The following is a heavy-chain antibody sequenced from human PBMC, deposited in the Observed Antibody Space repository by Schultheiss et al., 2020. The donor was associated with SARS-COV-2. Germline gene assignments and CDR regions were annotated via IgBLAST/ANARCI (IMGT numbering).Heavy chain of an antibody. J-gene: IGHJ4*02. Sequence: SETLSLTCAVYGGSFSGYYWSWIRQPPGKGLEWIGEINHSGSTNYNPSLKSRVTISVDTSKNQFSLKLSSVTAADTAVYYCARDRGDDSSLWGQGTLVTVSS. V-gene: IGHV4-34*01. CDR3: ARDRGDDSSL. CDR1: GGSFSGYY. CDR2: INHSGST. D-gene: IGHD3-22*01.